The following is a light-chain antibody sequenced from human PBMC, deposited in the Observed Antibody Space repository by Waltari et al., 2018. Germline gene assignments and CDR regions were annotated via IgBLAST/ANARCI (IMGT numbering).Light chain of an antibody. Sequence: LVLTQPPATLSLSPGERATLSCRASQSVSSYLAWYQQKPGQAPRLLIYDVSNRATGIPARFSGSGSGTDFTLTISSLESEDFAVYYCQQRGNWPLTFGGGTKVEIK. J-gene: IGKJ4*01. V-gene: IGKV3-11*01. CDR3: QQRGNWPLT. CDR1: QSVSSY. CDR2: DVS.